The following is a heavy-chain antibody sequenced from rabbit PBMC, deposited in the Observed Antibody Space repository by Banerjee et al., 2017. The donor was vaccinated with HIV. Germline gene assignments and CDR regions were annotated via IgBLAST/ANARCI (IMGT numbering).Heavy chain of an antibody. V-gene: IGHV1S40*01. CDR1: GFDFSSYYY. CDR3: ARDLAGAIGWNFNL. D-gene: IGHD4-1*01. CDR2: IYGGSSAIT. Sequence: QSLEESGGDLVKPGASLTLTCTASGFDFSSYYYMCWVRQAPGKGLEWIACIYGGSSAITYYANWAKGRFTISKTSSTTVTLQMTSLTAADTATYFCARDLAGAIGWNFNLWGPGTLVTVS. J-gene: IGHJ4*01.